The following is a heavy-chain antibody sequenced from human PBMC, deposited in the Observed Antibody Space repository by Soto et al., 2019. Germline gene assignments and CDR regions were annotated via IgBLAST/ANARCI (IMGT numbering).Heavy chain of an antibody. CDR2: ISAYNGNT. Sequence: QVQLVQSGAEVKKPGASVKVSCKASGYTFTSYGISWVRQAPGQGLEWMGWISAYNGNTNYAQKLQGRVTMTTDTPTRTAHMQLRSLRSDDTAVYYCARHQYDFWSGYPPGDPWGQGTLVTVSS. CDR1: GYTFTSYG. CDR3: ARHQYDFWSGYPPGDP. V-gene: IGHV1-18*01. D-gene: IGHD3-3*01. J-gene: IGHJ5*02.